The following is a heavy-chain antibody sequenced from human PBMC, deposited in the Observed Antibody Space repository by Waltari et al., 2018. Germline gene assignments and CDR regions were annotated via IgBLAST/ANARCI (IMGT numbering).Heavy chain of an antibody. V-gene: IGHV1-69*14. Sequence: QVQLVHSGAAVQKPGSSLMFSSSVSGATLPTSAIHWVRPAPGHGLDWVGHAYAQGVEGGGMIIPSSATANCARKFKHRVTSTAATPTGSADREVSSRRSDDTAMYSSAVTLVAAPFHGLDVGGQGTTVTVFS. D-gene: IGHD6-6*01. CDR2: IIPSSATA. J-gene: IGHJ6*02. CDR1: GATLPTSA. CDR3: AVTLVAAPFHGLDV.